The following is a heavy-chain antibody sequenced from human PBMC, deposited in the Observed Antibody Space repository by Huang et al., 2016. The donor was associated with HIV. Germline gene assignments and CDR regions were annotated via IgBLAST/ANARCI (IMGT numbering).Heavy chain of an antibody. J-gene: IGHJ6*02. D-gene: IGHD5-12*01. Sequence: QVQLVQSGAEVQKPGASVKVSCKASGYNFTSYDINWVRQATGQGLEVMGWMNPDSSNTGYAQKFQGRVTMTTNTSMSTTYMELSSLRSEDTAVYYCARGSKWLRDGMDVWGQGTTVTVSS. CDR1: GYNFTSYD. CDR3: ARGSKWLRDGMDV. V-gene: IGHV1-8*01. CDR2: MNPDSSNT.